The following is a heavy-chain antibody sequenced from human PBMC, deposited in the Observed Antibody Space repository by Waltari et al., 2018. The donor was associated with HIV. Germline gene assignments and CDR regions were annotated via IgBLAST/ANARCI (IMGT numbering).Heavy chain of an antibody. J-gene: IGHJ4*02. CDR3: VALRTVTGTIDK. CDR2: IYSNGVS. Sequence: QLQLQESGPALVKPSETLSLTRTVSTGYITQSYYWGWGRQFPGTGLEWIGKIYSNGVSHYAPSLKSRVALSVGRSKNQFSWTLAAVTAADTSRYFCVALRTVTGTIDKWGQGTLVTVS. V-gene: IGHV4-39*01. D-gene: IGHD6-19*01. CDR1: TGYITQSYY.